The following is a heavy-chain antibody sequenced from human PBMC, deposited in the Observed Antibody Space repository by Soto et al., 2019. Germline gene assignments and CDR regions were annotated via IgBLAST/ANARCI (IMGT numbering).Heavy chain of an antibody. V-gene: IGHV3-11*05. D-gene: IGHD3-10*01. CDR2: ISSSSSNT. Sequence: QVQLVESGGGLVKPGGSLRLSCAASGFTFSDYYMSWIRQAPGKGLEWVSYISSSSSNTNYADSVKGRFTISRDDAKNSLYLQMNSLRAEDTAVYYCARGRGEFTPNFDYWGQGTLVTVSS. CDR3: ARGRGEFTPNFDY. J-gene: IGHJ4*02. CDR1: GFTFSDYY.